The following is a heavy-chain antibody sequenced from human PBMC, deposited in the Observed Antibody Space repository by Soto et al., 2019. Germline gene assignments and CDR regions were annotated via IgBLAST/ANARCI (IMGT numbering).Heavy chain of an antibody. CDR1: GFIFADAW. V-gene: IGHV3-15*07. Sequence: EVQLVDSGGGLVMSGDSLRLSCAASGFIFADAWMHWVRHVPGKGLEWVGRIKSKTDGGTTNYAAPVEGRFTILRDDSENTIYLQMNNLKTEDSAFYYCATRNPPYFYGLSDYWSQGTLVTVSS. D-gene: IGHD3-10*01. J-gene: IGHJ4*02. CDR2: IKSKTDGGTT. CDR3: ATRNPPYFYGLSDY.